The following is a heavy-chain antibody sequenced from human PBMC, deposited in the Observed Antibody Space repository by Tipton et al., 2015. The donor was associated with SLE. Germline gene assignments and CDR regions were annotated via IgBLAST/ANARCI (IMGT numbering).Heavy chain of an antibody. D-gene: IGHD6-13*01. CDR1: GGSFGGYY. V-gene: IGHV4-34*01. J-gene: IGHJ4*02. CDR2: INHGGST. Sequence: TLSLTCSIYGGSFGGYYWSWIRQPPGKGLEWIGEINHGGSTNYNPSVKSRVTISVDTSQNQFSLRLSSVTAADAAVYYCARESVAAAGIDYWGQGTLVAVSS. CDR3: ARESVAAAGIDY.